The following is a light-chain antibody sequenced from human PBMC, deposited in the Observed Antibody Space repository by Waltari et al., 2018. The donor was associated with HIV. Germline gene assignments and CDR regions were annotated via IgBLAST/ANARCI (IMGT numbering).Light chain of an antibody. CDR2: RNN. CDR3: TAWDASLSVWV. V-gene: IGLV1-47*01. CDR1: SSNIGSNY. J-gene: IGLJ3*02. Sequence: QSVLTQPPSASGTPGQRVTMSCSGSSSNIGSNYVYWYRQLPGTAPKLLIYRNNQRPSGVPDRFSGSKSGTSASLAISGLRSESEADYYCTAWDASLSVWVFGGGTKLTVL.